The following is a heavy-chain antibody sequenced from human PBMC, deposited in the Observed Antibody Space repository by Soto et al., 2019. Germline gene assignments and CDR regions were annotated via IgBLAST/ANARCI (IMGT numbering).Heavy chain of an antibody. Sequence: PGGSLRLSCEASGFTFSRVSMTWVRQAPGKGLEWVGFTTSPAYGGTTEYAASVKGRFIISRDDSKSVAYLQMNSLQTEDTAIYYCSRDGDYYGLDVWGRGTTVTVSS. CDR2: TTSPAYGGTT. D-gene: IGHD3-3*01. CDR3: SRDGDYYGLDV. CDR1: GFTFSRVS. V-gene: IGHV3-49*04. J-gene: IGHJ6*02.